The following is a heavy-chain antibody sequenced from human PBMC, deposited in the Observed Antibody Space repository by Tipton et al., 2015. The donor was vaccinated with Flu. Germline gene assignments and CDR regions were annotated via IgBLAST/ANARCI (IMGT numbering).Heavy chain of an antibody. V-gene: IGHV4-34*01. D-gene: IGHD5-18*01. CDR1: GGSFSGYY. CDR3: ARDRSDPSGYNSGLPLYYYYYYGMDV. Sequence: TLSLTCAVYGGSFSGYYWSWIRQPPGKGLEWIGEINHSGSTNYNPSLKSRVTISVDTSKNQFSLKLSSVTAADTAVYYCARDRSDPSGYNSGLPLYYYYYYGMDVWGQGP. CDR2: INHSGST. J-gene: IGHJ6*02.